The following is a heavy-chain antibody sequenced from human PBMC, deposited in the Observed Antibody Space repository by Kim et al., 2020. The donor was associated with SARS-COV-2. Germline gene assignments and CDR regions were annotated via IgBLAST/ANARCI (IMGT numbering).Heavy chain of an antibody. J-gene: IGHJ4*02. V-gene: IGHV3-66*01. Sequence: SVKGRFTISRDNSKNTLYLQMNSLRAEDTAVYYCARDRQSTTVSSGVFDYWGQGTLVTVSS. CDR3: ARDRQSTTVSSGVFDY. D-gene: IGHD4-4*01.